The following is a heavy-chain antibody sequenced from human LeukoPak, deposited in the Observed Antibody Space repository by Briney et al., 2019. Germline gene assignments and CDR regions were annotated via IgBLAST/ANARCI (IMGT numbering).Heavy chain of an antibody. CDR2: MNPNSGNT. J-gene: IGHJ5*02. D-gene: IGHD3-3*01. CDR3: ARGQKFLEWLLYRFDP. V-gene: IGHV1-8*03. CDR1: GYTFTSYD. Sequence: ASVKVSCKASGYTFTSYDINWVRQATGQGLEWMGWMNPNSGNTGYAQKFQGRVTFTRNTSISTAYMELSSLRSEDTAVYYCARGQKFLEWLLYRFDPWGQGTLVTVSS.